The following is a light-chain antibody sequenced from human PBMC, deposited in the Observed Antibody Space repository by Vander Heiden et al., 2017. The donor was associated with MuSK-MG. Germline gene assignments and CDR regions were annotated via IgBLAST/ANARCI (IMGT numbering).Light chain of an antibody. V-gene: IGKV3-20*01. Sequence: RATLSCRASQSVNSNYLAWYQQRPGQAPRLLIYGTSSRAPGIPDRFSGSGSGTDFTLTISRLEPEDFAVYYWQQDGSSRTFGQGTKLEIK. CDR1: QSVNSNY. CDR2: GTS. CDR3: QQDGSSRT. J-gene: IGKJ2*01.